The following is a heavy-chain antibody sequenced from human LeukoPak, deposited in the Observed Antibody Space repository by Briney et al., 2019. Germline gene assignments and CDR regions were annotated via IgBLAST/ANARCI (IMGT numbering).Heavy chain of an antibody. Sequence: PGRSLRLSCAASGFTFSSYGMHWVRQAPGKGLEWVAVIWYDGSNKYYADSVKGRFTISRDNAKNSLYLQMNSLRAEDTAVYYCAREAHYDFWSGYYWYTKLYYFDYWGQGTLVTVSS. CDR3: AREAHYDFWSGYYWYTKLYYFDY. V-gene: IGHV3-33*01. CDR1: GFTFSSYG. D-gene: IGHD3-3*01. CDR2: IWYDGSNK. J-gene: IGHJ4*02.